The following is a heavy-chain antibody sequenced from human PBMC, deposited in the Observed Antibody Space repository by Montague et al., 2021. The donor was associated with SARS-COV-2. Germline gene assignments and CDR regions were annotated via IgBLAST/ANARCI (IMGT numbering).Heavy chain of an antibody. CDR2: INHSGST. V-gene: IGHV4-34*01. J-gene: IGHJ4*02. CDR1: GGSFSGYY. Sequence: SETLSLTCAVYGGSFSGYYWNWIRQPPGKGLEWTGEINHSGSTNYNPSLKSQVTMSVDTSKNQFSLKLSSVTAADTAVYYCARGARQGYGFRLGSFDSWGQGTLVTVSS. CDR3: ARGARQGYGFRLGSFDS. D-gene: IGHD3-10*01.